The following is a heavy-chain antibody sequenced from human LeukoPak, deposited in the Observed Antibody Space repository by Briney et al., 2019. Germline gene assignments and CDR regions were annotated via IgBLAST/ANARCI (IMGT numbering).Heavy chain of an antibody. D-gene: IGHD6-6*01. Sequence: PGGSLRLSCAASGFTFSSYWMSWVRQAPGKGLEWVANIKQDGSEKYYVDSVKGRFTISRDNAKNSLYLQMNSLRAEDTAVYYCAREISYSSSYYYYYYMDVWGKGTTVTVSS. CDR3: AREISYSSSYYYYYYMDV. CDR2: IKQDGSEK. CDR1: GFTFSSYW. V-gene: IGHV3-7*01. J-gene: IGHJ6*03.